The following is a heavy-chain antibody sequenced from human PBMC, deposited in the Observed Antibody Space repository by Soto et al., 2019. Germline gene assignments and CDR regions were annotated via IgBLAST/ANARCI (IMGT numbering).Heavy chain of an antibody. CDR1: GGSFSGYH. CDR2: INHSGST. Sequence: QVQLQQWGAGLLKPSETLSLTCAVYGGSFSGYHWTWIRQPPGTGLEWIGEINHSGSTNYNPSLKSRVTISVDTSKTQFSLKLTSVTAADTAVYYCARDKITGLFDYWGQGTLVTVSS. V-gene: IGHV4-34*01. CDR3: ARDKITGLFDY. D-gene: IGHD2-8*02. J-gene: IGHJ4*02.